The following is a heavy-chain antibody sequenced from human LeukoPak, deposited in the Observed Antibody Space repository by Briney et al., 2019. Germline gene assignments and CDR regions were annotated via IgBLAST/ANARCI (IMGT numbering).Heavy chain of an antibody. D-gene: IGHD4-23*01. Sequence: GESLQISCKGSGYSFTSYWIAWVRQMPGKGLEWMGIIYPGDSDITYSPSFQGQVTISADKSINTAYLQWSSLKASDTAMYFCARRDYGGKHFDYWGQGILVTVSS. CDR1: GYSFTSYW. CDR3: ARRDYGGKHFDY. V-gene: IGHV5-51*01. J-gene: IGHJ4*02. CDR2: IYPGDSDI.